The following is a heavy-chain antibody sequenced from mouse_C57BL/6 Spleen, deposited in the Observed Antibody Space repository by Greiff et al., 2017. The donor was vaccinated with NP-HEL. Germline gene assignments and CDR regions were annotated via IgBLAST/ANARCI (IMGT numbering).Heavy chain of an antibody. CDR1: GFSLSTSGMG. J-gene: IGHJ2*01. V-gene: IGHV8-12*01. CDR2: IYWDDDK. D-gene: IGHD1-1*01. CDR3: ARSRSTVVPFDY. Sequence: QVTLKECGPGILQSSQTLSLTCSFSGFSLSTSGMGVSWIRQPSGKGLEWLAHIYWDDDKRYNPSLKSRLTISKDTSRNQVFLKITSVDTADTATYYCARSRSTVVPFDYWGQGTTLTVSS.